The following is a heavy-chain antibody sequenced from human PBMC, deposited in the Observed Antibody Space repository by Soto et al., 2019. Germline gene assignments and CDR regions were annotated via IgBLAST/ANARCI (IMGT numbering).Heavy chain of an antibody. CDR2: IIPILGIA. J-gene: IGHJ6*02. D-gene: IGHD3-3*01. Sequence: ASVKVSCKASGGTFSSYTISWVRQAPGQGLEWMGRIIPILGIANYAQKFQGRVTITADKSTSTAYMELSSLRSEDTAVYYCARVRADFDYDFWSGTYYYYGMDVWG. V-gene: IGHV1-69*02. CDR1: GGTFSSYT. CDR3: ARVRADFDYDFWSGTYYYYGMDV.